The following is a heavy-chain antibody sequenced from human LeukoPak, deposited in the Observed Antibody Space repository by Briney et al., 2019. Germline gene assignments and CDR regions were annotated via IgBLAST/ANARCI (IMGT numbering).Heavy chain of an antibody. J-gene: IGHJ5*02. CDR1: GGTFSSYA. CDR2: IIPIFGTA. D-gene: IGHD3-22*01. V-gene: IGHV1-69*05. CDR3: ARRLPPYYDSSGSWFDP. Sequence: GASVKVSCKASGGTFSSYAISWVRQAPGQGLEWMGGIIPIFGTANYAQKFQGRVTITTDESTSTAYMELSGLRSEDTAVYYCARRLPPYYDSSGSWFDPWGQGTLVTVSS.